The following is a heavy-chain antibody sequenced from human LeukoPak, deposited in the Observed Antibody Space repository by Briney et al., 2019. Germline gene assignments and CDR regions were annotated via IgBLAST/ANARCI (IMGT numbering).Heavy chain of an antibody. D-gene: IGHD4-11*01. V-gene: IGHV1-69*05. CDR3: ARTYSNCELYLDV. Sequence: SVKVSCKASGGTFSSYAISWVRQAPGQGLEWMGRIIPIFGTANYAQKFQGRVTITTDESTSTAYMELSSLRSEDTAVYYGARTYSNCELYLDVWGKGTALTVSS. CDR1: GGTFSSYA. J-gene: IGHJ6*03. CDR2: IIPIFGTA.